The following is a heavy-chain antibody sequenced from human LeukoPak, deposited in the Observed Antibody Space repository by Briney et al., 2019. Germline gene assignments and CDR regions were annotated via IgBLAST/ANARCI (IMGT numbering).Heavy chain of an antibody. CDR2: IIPIFGTA. V-gene: IGHV1-69*06. J-gene: IGHJ6*04. CDR1: GGTFSSYA. D-gene: IGHD2-2*01. Sequence: SVKVSCKASGGTFSSYAISWVRQAPGQGLEWMGGIIPIFGTANYAQKFQGRVTITADKSTSTAYMELSSLRSEDTAVYYCAGGDIVVVPAATHYYYYGMDVWAKGTTVTVSS. CDR3: AGGDIVVVPAATHYYYYGMDV.